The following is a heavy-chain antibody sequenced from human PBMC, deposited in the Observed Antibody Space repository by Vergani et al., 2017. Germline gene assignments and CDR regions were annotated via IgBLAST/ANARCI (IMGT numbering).Heavy chain of an antibody. V-gene: IGHV1-69*01. CDR3: ARDPPMTTVTTSPRGAFDI. J-gene: IGHJ3*02. Sequence: QVQLVQSGAEVKKPGSSVKVSCKASGGTFSSYAISWVRQAPGQGLEWMGGIIPIFGTANYAQTFQGRVTITADESTSTAYMELSSLRSEDTAVYYCARDPPMTTVTTSPRGAFDIWGQGTMVTVSS. CDR1: GGTFSSYA. CDR2: IIPIFGTA. D-gene: IGHD4-17*01.